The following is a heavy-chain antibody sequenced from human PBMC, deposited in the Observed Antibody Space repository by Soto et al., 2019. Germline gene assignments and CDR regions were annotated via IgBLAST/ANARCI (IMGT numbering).Heavy chain of an antibody. CDR3: ASEAPAKLERSHFGMDV. CDR2: TYYRSKWYN. V-gene: IGHV6-1*01. CDR1: GDSVSSNSAA. J-gene: IGHJ6*04. Sequence: SQTLALTCAISGDSVSSNSAAWNWIRQSPSRGLEWLGRTYYRSKWYNDYAVSVISRITINPDTSKNQFSLQLNSVTPGDTAVYFSASEAPAKLERSHFGMDVCGKGPTITVAS. D-gene: IGHD1-1*01.